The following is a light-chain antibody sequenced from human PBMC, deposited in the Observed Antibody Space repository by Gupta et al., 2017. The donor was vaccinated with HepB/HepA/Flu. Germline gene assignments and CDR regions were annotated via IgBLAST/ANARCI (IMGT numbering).Light chain of an antibody. CDR1: SSDVGDYNY. V-gene: IGLV2-14*03. CDR2: DVS. Sequence: RAITISCIATSSDVGDYNYVSWYQHHPGKVPTLILYDVSYRPSGVSNRFSGSKSGNTASLTISGLQTEDEADYYCNADTTSNTVIFGGGTKLTVL. J-gene: IGLJ2*01. CDR3: NADTTSNTVI.